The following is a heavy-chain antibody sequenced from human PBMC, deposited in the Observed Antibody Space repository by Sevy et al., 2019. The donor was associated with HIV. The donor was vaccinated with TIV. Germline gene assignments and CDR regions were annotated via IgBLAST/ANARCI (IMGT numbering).Heavy chain of an antibody. CDR2: IKQDGSEK. V-gene: IGHV3-7*01. D-gene: IGHD2-2*01. CDR3: ARAPEYCSSTSCWPLLDY. J-gene: IGHJ4*02. Sequence: GGSLRLSCAASGFTFSSYWMSWVRQAPGKGLEWVANIKQDGSEKYYVDSVKGRFTISRDNAKNSLYLQMNSLRAEDMAVYYCARAPEYCSSTSCWPLLDYWGQGTLVTVSS. CDR1: GFTFSSYW.